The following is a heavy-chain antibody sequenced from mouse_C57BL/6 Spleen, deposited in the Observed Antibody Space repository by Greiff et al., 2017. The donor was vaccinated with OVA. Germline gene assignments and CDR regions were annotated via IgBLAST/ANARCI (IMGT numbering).Heavy chain of an antibody. Sequence: EVKLMESGGGLVKPGGSLKLSCAASGFTFSDYGMHWVRQAPEKGLEWVAYISSGSSTIYYADTVKGRFTISRDNAKNNLFLQMTSLRSEDTAMYYCARRKLIYHDYDDYAMDYWGQGTSVTVSS. CDR1: GFTFSDYG. D-gene: IGHD2-4*01. CDR3: ARRKLIYHDYDDYAMDY. CDR2: ISSGSSTI. V-gene: IGHV5-17*01. J-gene: IGHJ4*01.